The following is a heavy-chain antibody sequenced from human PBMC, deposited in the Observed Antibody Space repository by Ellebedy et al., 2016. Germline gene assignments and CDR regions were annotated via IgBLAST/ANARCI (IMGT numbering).Heavy chain of an antibody. CDR3: ARDLREWLTYFDY. V-gene: IGHV3-9*01. J-gene: IGHJ4*02. Sequence: GGSLRLXXAASGFTFDDYAMHWVRQAPGKGLEWVSGISWNSGSIGYADSVKGRFTISRDNAKNSLYLQMNSLRAEDTAVYYCARDLREWLTYFDYWGQGTLVTVSS. CDR2: ISWNSGSI. CDR1: GFTFDDYA. D-gene: IGHD3-3*01.